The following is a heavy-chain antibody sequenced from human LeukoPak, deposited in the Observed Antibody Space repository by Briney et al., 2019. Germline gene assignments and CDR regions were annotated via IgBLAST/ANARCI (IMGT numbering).Heavy chain of an antibody. CDR3: ARQQLSQLYYFDY. CDR2: ISYSGST. Sequence: SETLSLTCTVSGGSISSNFWSWIRQPPGKGLEWIGYISYSGSTNYNPSLKSRVTISVDTSKNQLSLRLSSVTAADTAVYYCARQQLSQLYYFDYWGQGTLDTVSS. V-gene: IGHV4-59*01. D-gene: IGHD6-13*01. J-gene: IGHJ4*02. CDR1: GGSISSNF.